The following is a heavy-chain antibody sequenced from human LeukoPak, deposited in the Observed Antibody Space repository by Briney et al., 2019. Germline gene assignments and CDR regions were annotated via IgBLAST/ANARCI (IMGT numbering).Heavy chain of an antibody. Sequence: PGGSLRLSCAASGFTFSSYAIHWVRQAPGKGLEWVAAISYDGSNKYYAGSVKGRFTISRDNSKNTLYLQMNSLRGEDTAVYYCAREKGTMIRAMAFEMWGQGTMVTVSS. J-gene: IGHJ3*02. V-gene: IGHV3-30*04. D-gene: IGHD3-10*01. CDR2: ISYDGSNK. CDR3: AREKGTMIRAMAFEM. CDR1: GFTFSSYA.